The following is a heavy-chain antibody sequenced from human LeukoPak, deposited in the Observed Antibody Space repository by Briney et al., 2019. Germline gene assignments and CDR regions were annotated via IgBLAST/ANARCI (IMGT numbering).Heavy chain of an antibody. CDR2: IYYSGST. D-gene: IGHD6-19*01. CDR1: GGSISSGDYY. J-gene: IGHJ3*02. Sequence: SQTLSLTCTVSGGSISSGDYYWSWIRQPPGKGLEWIGYIYYSGSTYYNPSLKSRVTISVDTSKNQFSLKLSSVTAADTAVYYCARGESVAGYDAFDIWGQGTMVTVSS. CDR3: ARGESVAGYDAFDI. V-gene: IGHV4-30-4*01.